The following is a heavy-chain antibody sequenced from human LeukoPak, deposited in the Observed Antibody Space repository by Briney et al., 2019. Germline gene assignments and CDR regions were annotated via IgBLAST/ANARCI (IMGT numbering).Heavy chain of an antibody. D-gene: IGHD6-19*01. V-gene: IGHV3-30*18. CDR3: AKREAVTVTAEWDYLDY. CDR2: IAYDGTRQ. CDR1: GFIFKDYG. Sequence: GGSLRLSCTASGFIFKDYGMHWVRQAPGKGLEWVAVIAYDGTRQFYADSVKGRFTISRDTSNNTMYLEMNNLRPEDTAVYYCAKREAVTVTAEWDYLDYWGQGTLVTVSS. J-gene: IGHJ4*02.